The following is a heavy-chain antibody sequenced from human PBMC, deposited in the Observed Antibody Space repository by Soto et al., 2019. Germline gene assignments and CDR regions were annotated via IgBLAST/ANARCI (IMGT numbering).Heavy chain of an antibody. CDR2: MNPNSGNT. Sequence: QVQLVQSGAEVKKPGASVKVSCKASGYTFTSYDINWVRQATGQGLEWMGWMNPNSGNTGYAQKFQGRXXMXRXXSISTAYMELSSLRSEDTAVYYCARGGGWLQLTDYWGQGTLVTVSS. V-gene: IGHV1-8*01. CDR1: GYTFTSYD. D-gene: IGHD5-12*01. J-gene: IGHJ4*02. CDR3: ARGGGWLQLTDY.